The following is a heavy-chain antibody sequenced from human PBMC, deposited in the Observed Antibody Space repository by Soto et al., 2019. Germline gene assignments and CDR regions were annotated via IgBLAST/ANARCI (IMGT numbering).Heavy chain of an antibody. D-gene: IGHD3-10*02. Sequence: PSETLALTCTVSDCSISRYYWSWIGQRSGKGLDGIGYISYSGSTNYNPSLKSRVTISVDTSKNQFSLKLLSVTAADTAVYYCARGGQLFDRFGFDYPGQR. J-gene: IGHJ4*02. CDR1: DCSISRYY. V-gene: IGHV4-59*01. CDR3: ARGGQLFDRFGFDY. CDR2: ISYSGST.